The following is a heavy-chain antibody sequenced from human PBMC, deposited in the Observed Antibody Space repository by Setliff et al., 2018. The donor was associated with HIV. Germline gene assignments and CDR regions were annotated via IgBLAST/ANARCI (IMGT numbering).Heavy chain of an antibody. CDR3: AGSYYGSGSPFFDP. V-gene: IGHV1-3*01. D-gene: IGHD3-10*01. CDR1: GYTFTSYA. Sequence: GASVKVSCKASGYTFTSYAMHWVRQAPGQRLEWMGWINAGNGNTKYSQKFQGRVTITRDTSASTAYMELSSLRSEDTAVYYCAGSYYGSGSPFFDPWGQGTLVTVSS. CDR2: INAGNGNT. J-gene: IGHJ5*02.